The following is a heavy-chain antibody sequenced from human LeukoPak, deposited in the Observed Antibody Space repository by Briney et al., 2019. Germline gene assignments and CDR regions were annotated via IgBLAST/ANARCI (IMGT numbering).Heavy chain of an antibody. V-gene: IGHV3-30*18. CDR1: GFTFSNYA. J-gene: IGHJ6*02. Sequence: PGGSLRLSCAASGFTFSNYAMSWVRQAPGKGLEWVAVISNDGSNKYYADSVKGRVTISRDNSKNTLYLQMNSLRAEDTAVYYCAKDLGYYYGMDVWGQGTTVTVSS. CDR3: AKDLGYYYGMDV. CDR2: ISNDGSNK.